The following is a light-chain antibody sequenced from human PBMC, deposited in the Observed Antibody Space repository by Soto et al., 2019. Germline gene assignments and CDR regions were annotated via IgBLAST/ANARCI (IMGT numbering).Light chain of an antibody. J-gene: IGLJ1*01. V-gene: IGLV2-23*02. CDR2: EVS. CDR1: SSEVGSYNV. CDR3: CSYAGSSSAYV. Sequence: QSALTQPASVSGSPGQSITISCTGTSSEVGSYNVVSWYQQHPGKAPKLLIYEVSKRPSGVSDRFSGSKSGNTASLTISGLQAEDEADYHCCSYAGSSSAYVFGTGTKLTVL.